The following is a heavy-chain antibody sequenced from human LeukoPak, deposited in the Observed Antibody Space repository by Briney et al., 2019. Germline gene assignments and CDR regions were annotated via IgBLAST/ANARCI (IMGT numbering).Heavy chain of an antibody. CDR1: GYTFRNYG. V-gene: IGHV1-18*01. D-gene: IGHD6-19*01. Sequence: ASVKVSCKASGYTFRNYGITWVRQAPGQGLEWMGWISAYNGNTNYAQKLQGRVTMTTDTSTSTAYMELRSLRSDDTAVYYCARDRQWLVRNAFDIWGQGTMVTVSS. CDR2: ISAYNGNT. J-gene: IGHJ3*02. CDR3: ARDRQWLVRNAFDI.